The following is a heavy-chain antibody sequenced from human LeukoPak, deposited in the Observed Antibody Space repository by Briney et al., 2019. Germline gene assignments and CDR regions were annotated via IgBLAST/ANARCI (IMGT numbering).Heavy chain of an antibody. V-gene: IGHV4-38-2*02. Sequence: SETLSLTCTVSGYSISTGYYWDWIRQPPGEGLEWIGTFYHGGSTYYNPSLKSRVTISVDTSKNQFSLNLTSVTAADTAVYYCAREGDPGSGYNYGNWLDPWGQGTLVTVSS. CDR1: GYSISTGYY. CDR2: FYHGGST. D-gene: IGHD5-12*01. J-gene: IGHJ5*02. CDR3: AREGDPGSGYNYGNWLDP.